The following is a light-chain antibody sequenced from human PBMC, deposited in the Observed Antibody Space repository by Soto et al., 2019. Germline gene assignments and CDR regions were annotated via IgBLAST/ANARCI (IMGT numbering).Light chain of an antibody. V-gene: IGKV1-17*01. CDR2: AAS. CDR1: QGIRND. CDR3: LQQNSYPWT. J-gene: IGKJ1*01. Sequence: DIQMTQSPSSLSASVGDRVTITCRASQGIRNDLGWYQQKPGKAPKRMIYAASSLQSRVPSRFSGSGSETKFTHTISSQQPEDFSTYYCLQQNSYPWTFGQGTKVEIK.